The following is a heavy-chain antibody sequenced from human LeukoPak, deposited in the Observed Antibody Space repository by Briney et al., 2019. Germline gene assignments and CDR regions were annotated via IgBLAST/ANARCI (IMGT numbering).Heavy chain of an antibody. Sequence: PSETLSLTCSVSGDSVSSTSYYWGWIRQPPGKGPEWIASNLYSVKSYYNPSFNSRVTISVDTSNNRLSLRLTSVNAADTAVYYCARLRDARWLLEYWGQGTLVTVSS. V-gene: IGHV4-39*01. J-gene: IGHJ4*02. CDR3: ARLRDARWLLEY. CDR2: NLYSVKS. D-gene: IGHD4-23*01. CDR1: GDSVSSTSYY.